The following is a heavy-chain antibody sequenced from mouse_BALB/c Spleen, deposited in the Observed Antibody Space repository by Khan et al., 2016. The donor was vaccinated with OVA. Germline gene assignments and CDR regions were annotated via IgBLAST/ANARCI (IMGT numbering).Heavy chain of an antibody. D-gene: IGHD6-2*01. J-gene: IGHJ1*01. CDR1: GFTITNYG. CDR2: INTYTGEP. CDR3: ARISSYWYSDF. V-gene: IGHV9-1*02. Sequence: QVQLQQSGPELKKPGETVKISCKASGFTITNYGMNWVKQAPGKGLKWMGWINTYTGEPTYGDDFKGRFALSLESSASTAYLQINNLVNEDMATNFCARISSYWYSDFWGAGTPVTVSS.